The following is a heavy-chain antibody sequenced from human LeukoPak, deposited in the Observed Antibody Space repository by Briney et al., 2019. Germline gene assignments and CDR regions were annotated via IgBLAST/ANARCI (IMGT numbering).Heavy chain of an antibody. CDR1: GVSISSSNSY. D-gene: IGHD3/OR15-3a*01. J-gene: IGHJ4*02. V-gene: IGHV4-39*01. CDR3: ARQTGSGLFILP. CDR2: IYYSGNT. Sequence: SETLSLTCTVSGVSISSSNSYWGWIHQPPGKGLEWIGSIYYSGNTYYNASLKSQVSISIDTSKNQFSLKLTSVTAADTAVYYCARQTGSGLFILPGGQGTLVTVSS.